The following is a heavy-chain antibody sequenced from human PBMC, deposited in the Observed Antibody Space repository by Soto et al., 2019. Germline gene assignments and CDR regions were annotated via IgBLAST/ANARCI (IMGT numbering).Heavy chain of an antibody. J-gene: IGHJ3*02. CDR1: GGSFSGYY. CDR2: INHSGST. V-gene: IGHV4-34*01. CDR3: ARGRNWNDSPRAFDI. D-gene: IGHD1-1*01. Sequence: SETLSLTCAVYGGSFSGYYWSWIRQPPGKGLEWIGEINHSGSTNYNPSLKSRVTISVDTSKNQFSLKLSSVTAADTAVYYCARGRNWNDSPRAFDIWGQGTMVTVSS.